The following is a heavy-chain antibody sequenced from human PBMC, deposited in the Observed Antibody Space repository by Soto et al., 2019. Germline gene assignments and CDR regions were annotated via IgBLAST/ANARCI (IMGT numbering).Heavy chain of an antibody. V-gene: IGHV3-30*18. J-gene: IGHJ6*02. Sequence: QVQLVESGGGVVQPGRSLRLSCAASGFTFSSFGMHWVRQAPGKGLEWVAVMSYDGSYKYYADSVKGRFTISRDNSKDTLSLQMNSLRAEDTAVYYCAKDFSAYSSTWDKYGMDVWGQGTTVTVSS. CDR3: AKDFSAYSSTWDKYGMDV. CDR1: GFTFSSFG. D-gene: IGHD6-13*01. CDR2: MSYDGSYK.